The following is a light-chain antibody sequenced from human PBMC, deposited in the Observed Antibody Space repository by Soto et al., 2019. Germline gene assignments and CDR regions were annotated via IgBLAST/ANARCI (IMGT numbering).Light chain of an antibody. CDR2: EVT. Sequence: QSALAQPASVSGSPGQSITISCTGTRSDIGGYNYVSWYQQHPGKAPKLIIYEVTNRPSGVSHRFSGSKSGDTASLTISGLQAEDEADYYCSSYRSTSPYVFGTGTKVTVX. CDR3: SSYRSTSPYV. CDR1: RSDIGGYNY. J-gene: IGLJ1*01. V-gene: IGLV2-14*01.